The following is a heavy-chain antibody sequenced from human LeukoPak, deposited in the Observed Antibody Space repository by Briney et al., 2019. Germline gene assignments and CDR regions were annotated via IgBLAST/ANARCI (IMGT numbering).Heavy chain of an antibody. J-gene: IGHJ4*02. CDR3: ARVRGPRGYYLWY. CDR1: GYTFTSYD. D-gene: IGHD3-22*01. V-gene: IGHV1-8*01. Sequence: ASVKVSCKASGYTFTSYDTNWVRQATGQGLEWMGWMNPNSGNTGYAQKFQGRVTMTRNTSISTAYMELSSLRSEDTAVYYCARVRGPRGYYLWYWGQGTLVTVSS. CDR2: MNPNSGNT.